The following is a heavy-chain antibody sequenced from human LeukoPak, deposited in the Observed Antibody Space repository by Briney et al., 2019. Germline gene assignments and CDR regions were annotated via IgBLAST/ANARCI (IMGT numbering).Heavy chain of an antibody. CDR3: ARQTGSGLFILP. V-gene: IGHV4-59*08. CDR2: IHYTGST. D-gene: IGHD3/OR15-3a*01. Sequence: SETLSLTCTVSGGSINGYYWSWIRQSPGKGLESLGYIHYTGSTNYNPSLKSRVTMSVDTSRNQFSLRLTSVTAADTAVYYCARQTGSGLFILPGGQGTLVTVSS. CDR1: GGSINGYY. J-gene: IGHJ4*02.